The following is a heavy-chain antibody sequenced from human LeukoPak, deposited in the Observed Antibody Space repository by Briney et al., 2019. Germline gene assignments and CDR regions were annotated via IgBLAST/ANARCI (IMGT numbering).Heavy chain of an antibody. CDR1: GFTFSSYG. Sequence: GGSLRLSCAASGFTFSSYGMHWVRQAPGKGLEWVAVISYDGRNKYYADSVKGRFTISRDNSKNTLYLQMNSLRAEDTAVYYCAKGPGDIDYWGQGTLVTVSS. CDR3: AKGPGDIDY. D-gene: IGHD3-16*01. J-gene: IGHJ4*02. V-gene: IGHV3-30*18. CDR2: ISYDGRNK.